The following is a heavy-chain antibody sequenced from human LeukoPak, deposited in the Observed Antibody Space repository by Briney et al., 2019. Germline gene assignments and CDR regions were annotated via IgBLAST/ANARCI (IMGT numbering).Heavy chain of an antibody. CDR3: ARDRFGYCSSTSCRYGMDV. Sequence: GASVKVSCKASGYTFTGYGISWVRQAPGQGLEWMGWISAYNGNTNYAQKLQGRVTMTTDTSTSTAYMELRSLRSDDTAVYYCARDRFGYCSSTSCRYGMDVWGQGTTVTVSS. CDR1: GYTFTGYG. J-gene: IGHJ6*02. CDR2: ISAYNGNT. V-gene: IGHV1-18*01. D-gene: IGHD2-2*01.